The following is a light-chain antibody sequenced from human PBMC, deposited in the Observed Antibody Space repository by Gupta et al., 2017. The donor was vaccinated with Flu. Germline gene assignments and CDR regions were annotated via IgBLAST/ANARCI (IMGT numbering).Light chain of an antibody. V-gene: IGLV2-8*01. J-gene: IGLJ3*02. CDR1: SSDVGGYNH. CDR3: SSYAGAKNLV. Sequence: PGQSVTVSCTGTSSDVGGYNHVSWYQQYPGKAPKLMIYEVSKRPSGVPDRFSGSKSGNTASLTVSGLQAEDEAVFYCSSYAGAKNLVFGGGT. CDR2: EVS.